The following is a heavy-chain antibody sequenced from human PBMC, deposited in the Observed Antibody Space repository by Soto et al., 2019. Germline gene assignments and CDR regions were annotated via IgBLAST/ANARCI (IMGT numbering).Heavy chain of an antibody. D-gene: IGHD6-13*01. CDR1: GGSISSGGYS. CDR2: IYHSGST. V-gene: IGHV4-30-2*01. J-gene: IGHJ4*02. Sequence: QLQLQESGSGLVKPSQTLSLTCAVSGGSISSGGYSWSWIRQPPGKGLEWIGYIYHSGSTYYKPSLKSGVTISVDRSKNQFSLKLSSVTSAYTAVYYCASGQQLVRNYWGQGTLVTVSS. CDR3: ASGQQLVRNY.